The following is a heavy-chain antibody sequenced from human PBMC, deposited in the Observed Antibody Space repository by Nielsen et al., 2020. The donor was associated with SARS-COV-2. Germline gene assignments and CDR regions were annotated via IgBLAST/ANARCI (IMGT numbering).Heavy chain of an antibody. CDR1: GFTFSDYY. Sequence: LSLTCAASGFTFSDYYMSWIRQAPGKGLEWVSYISSSGSTIYYADSVKGRFTISRDNAKNSLYLQMNSLRAEDTAVYYCARSQSSGYYYFDYYYYGMDVWGQGTTVTVSS. V-gene: IGHV3-11*01. CDR2: ISSSGSTI. D-gene: IGHD3-22*01. J-gene: IGHJ6*02. CDR3: ARSQSSGYYYFDYYYYGMDV.